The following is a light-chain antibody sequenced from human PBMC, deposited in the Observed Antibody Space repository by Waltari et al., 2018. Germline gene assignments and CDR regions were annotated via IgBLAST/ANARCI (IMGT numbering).Light chain of an antibody. V-gene: IGLV2-8*01. Sequence: QSALTQPPSASGSPGQSVIISCTGPSTDIGGYNYSSWYQQHPGKAPKVLIYEVNKRPSGVPDRFSGSKSGNTASLTVSGLQADDEADYYCSSYGGNRNEVFGGGTKLTVL. CDR3: SSYGGNRNEV. J-gene: IGLJ3*02. CDR2: EVN. CDR1: STDIGGYNY.